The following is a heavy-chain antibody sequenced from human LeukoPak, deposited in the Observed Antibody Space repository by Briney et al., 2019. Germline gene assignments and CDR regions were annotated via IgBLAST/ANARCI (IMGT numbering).Heavy chain of an antibody. D-gene: IGHD1-14*01. V-gene: IGHV3-30*02. CDR3: AKYKGAALYYHYGLDV. J-gene: IGHJ6*02. CDR2: ILYDGSNK. Sequence: GGSLRLSCAASGFTFSSYGMHWVRQAPGKGLEWVAFILYDGSNKYYVDSVKGRFTISRDNSKNTLYLQMNSLRDEDTAVYYCAKYKGAALYYHYGLDVWGPGTTVIVSS. CDR1: GFTFSSYG.